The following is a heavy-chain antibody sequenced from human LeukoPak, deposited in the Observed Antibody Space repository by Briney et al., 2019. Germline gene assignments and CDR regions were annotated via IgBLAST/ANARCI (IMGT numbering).Heavy chain of an antibody. Sequence: GGSLRLSCAASGFTFSTYSMNWVRQAPGKGLEWVSSITSPVGRMYYADSLKGRITISRDNARSTLYLQTNSLRAEDTAVYYCATDGRSSGWYGFDYWGQGTLVTVSS. CDR2: ITSPVGRM. CDR1: GFTFSTYS. V-gene: IGHV3-21*01. J-gene: IGHJ4*02. CDR3: ATDGRSSGWYGFDY. D-gene: IGHD6-19*01.